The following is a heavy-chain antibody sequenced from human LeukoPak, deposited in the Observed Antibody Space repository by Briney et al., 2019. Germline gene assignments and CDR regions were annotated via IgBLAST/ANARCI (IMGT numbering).Heavy chain of an antibody. CDR1: GGSFSGYY. CDR3: ARDTAVAGISDY. J-gene: IGHJ4*02. V-gene: IGHV4-4*07. D-gene: IGHD6-19*01. CDR2: IYTSGST. Sequence: SETLSLTCAVYGGSFSGYYWSWIRQPAGKGLEWIGRIYTSGSTSYNPSLKSRVTMSVDTSKNQFSLKLSSVTAADTAVYYCARDTAVAGISDYWGQGTLVTVSS.